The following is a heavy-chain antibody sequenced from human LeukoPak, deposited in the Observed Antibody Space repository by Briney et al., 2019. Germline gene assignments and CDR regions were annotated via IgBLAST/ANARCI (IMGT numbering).Heavy chain of an antibody. CDR2: IKQDGSEK. V-gene: IGHV3-7*01. J-gene: IGHJ4*02. Sequence: PGGSLRLSCSASGFTFSAYWMSWFRQAPGKGLEWVANIKQDGSEKYYVDSVKGRFTISRDNAKNSLYLQMNSLRGEDTAVYYCARDTPGEESHWGQGTLVTVSS. CDR3: ARDTPGEESH. CDR1: GFTFSAYW. D-gene: IGHD2-2*01.